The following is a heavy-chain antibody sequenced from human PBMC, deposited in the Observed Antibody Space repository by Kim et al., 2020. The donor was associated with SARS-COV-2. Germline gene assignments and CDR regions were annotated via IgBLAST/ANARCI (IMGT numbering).Heavy chain of an antibody. CDR3: ARISGGYSYGGGGFDP. V-gene: IGHV2-70*01. D-gene: IGHD5-18*01. Sequence: SGPTLVKPTQTLTLTCTFSGFSLSTSGMCVSWIRQPPGKALEWLALIDWDDDKYYSTSLKTRLTIYKDTSKNQVVLTMTNMDPVDTATYYCARISGGYSYGGGGFDPWGQGTLVTVSS. CDR1: GFSLSTSGMC. J-gene: IGHJ5*02. CDR2: IDWDDDK.